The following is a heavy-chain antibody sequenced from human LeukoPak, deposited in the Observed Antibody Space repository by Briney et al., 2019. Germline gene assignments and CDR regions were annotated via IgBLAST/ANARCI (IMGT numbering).Heavy chain of an antibody. J-gene: IGHJ4*02. CDR3: ARDWTGTCDY. CDR2: IYHSGST. V-gene: IGHV4-38-2*02. D-gene: IGHD1-7*01. CDR1: GYSISSGYY. Sequence: SETLSLTCTVSGYSISSGYYWGWIRQPPGKGLEWIGSIYHSGSTYYNPSLKSRVTISVDTSKNQFSLKLSSVTAADTAVYYCARDWTGTCDYWGQGTLVTVSS.